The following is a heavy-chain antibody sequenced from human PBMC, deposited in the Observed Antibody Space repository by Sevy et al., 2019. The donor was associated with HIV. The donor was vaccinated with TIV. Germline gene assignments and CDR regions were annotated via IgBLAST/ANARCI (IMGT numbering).Heavy chain of an antibody. CDR2: AYYNGGT. Sequence: SETLSLTCTVSGGSLDVFGWTWVRQPPGKGLEWIGYAYYNGGTNYNPSHKSRLTIPVGTSARQFSLHLNSVTAADTAIYYCARDNWGSIDYWGQGILVTVSS. D-gene: IGHD7-27*01. CDR3: ARDNWGSIDY. V-gene: IGHV4-59*01. CDR1: GGSLDVFG. J-gene: IGHJ4*02.